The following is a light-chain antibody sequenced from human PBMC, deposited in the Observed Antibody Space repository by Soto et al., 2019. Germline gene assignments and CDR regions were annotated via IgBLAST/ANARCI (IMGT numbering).Light chain of an antibody. J-gene: IGKJ1*01. V-gene: IGKV3-11*01. CDR1: QSVSSY. CDR2: DAS. Sequence: EIVLTQSPATLSLYPGERATLSCRASQSVSSYLAWYQQKPGQAPRLLIYDASNRATGIPARFSGSGSGTYFTLTISSLEPEDFAGYYCQQRSNWPPTFGQGTKVDIK. CDR3: QQRSNWPPT.